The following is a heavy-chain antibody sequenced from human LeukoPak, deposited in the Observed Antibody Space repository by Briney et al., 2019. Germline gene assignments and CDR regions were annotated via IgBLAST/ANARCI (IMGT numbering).Heavy chain of an antibody. CDR1: GFTVRSNE. Sequence: HGGSLRLCCGSSGFTVRSNEMSWVREAPGKGLEWVSSIRGGSTCYADAGKGRFTISRDNSMNTLRFQMTSLRAEDTAVYYCAQTPRGLWFGESRFDPWGQGTLVTVSS. CDR3: AQTPRGLWFGESRFDP. D-gene: IGHD3-10*01. V-gene: IGHV3-38-3*01. J-gene: IGHJ5*02. CDR2: IRGGST.